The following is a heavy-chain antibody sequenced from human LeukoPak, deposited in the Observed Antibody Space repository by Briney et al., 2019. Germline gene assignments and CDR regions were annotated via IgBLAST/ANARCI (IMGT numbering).Heavy chain of an antibody. CDR2: ISTRGSYI. Sequence: ETLSLTCTVSGGSISSSSLYWGWVRQAPGKGLEWVSCISTRGSYIYYADSVKGRFTISRDNARNSVYLQMNSLRVEDTAVYYCARGAERYSSITNWFDPWGQGTLVTVSS. D-gene: IGHD6-13*01. CDR1: GGSISSSS. V-gene: IGHV3-21*01. CDR3: ARGAERYSSITNWFDP. J-gene: IGHJ5*02.